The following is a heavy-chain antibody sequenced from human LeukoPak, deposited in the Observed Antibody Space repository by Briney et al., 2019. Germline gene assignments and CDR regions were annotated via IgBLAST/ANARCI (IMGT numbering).Heavy chain of an antibody. CDR2: IIPIFGAA. CDR3: ARVKTDTAHYYYCYYMDV. J-gene: IGHJ6*03. Sequence: SVKVSCKASGGTFSSYAISWVRQAPGQGLEWMGGIIPIFGAANYAQKFQGRVTITTDESTSTAYMELSSLRSEDTAVYYCARVKTDTAHYYYCYYMDVWGKGTTVTVSS. V-gene: IGHV1-69*05. CDR1: GGTFSSYA. D-gene: IGHD5-18*01.